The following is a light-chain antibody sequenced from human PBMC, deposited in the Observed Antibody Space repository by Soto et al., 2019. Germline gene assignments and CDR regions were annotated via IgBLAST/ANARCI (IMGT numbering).Light chain of an antibody. Sequence: DIVLTQSPGTLSLSPGESATLSCRASQSVDGTYITWYQQKPGQAPRLLIYGASGRATGIPDRFSGSGSGTDFTLTISRLEPEDFAVYYCQQYGTSPRVTFGQGTRLEIK. CDR3: QQYGTSPRVT. CDR1: QSVDGTY. V-gene: IGKV3-20*01. J-gene: IGKJ5*01. CDR2: GAS.